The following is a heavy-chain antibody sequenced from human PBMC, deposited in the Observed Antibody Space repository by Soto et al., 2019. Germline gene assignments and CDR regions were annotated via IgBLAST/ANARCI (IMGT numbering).Heavy chain of an antibody. V-gene: IGHV4-30-4*01. D-gene: IGHD5-18*01. CDR1: GGSISSGDYY. CDR3: ASGEGYSYGPGVWFDP. J-gene: IGHJ5*02. CDR2: IYYSGST. Sequence: TSETLSLTCTVSGGSISSGDYYWSWIRQPPGKGLEWIGYIYYSGSTYYNPSLKSRVTISVDTSKNQFTLKLSSVTAADTAVYYCASGEGYSYGPGVWFDPWGQGTLVTVSS.